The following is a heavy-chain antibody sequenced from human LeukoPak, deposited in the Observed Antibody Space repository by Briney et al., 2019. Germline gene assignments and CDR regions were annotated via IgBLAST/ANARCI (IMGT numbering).Heavy chain of an antibody. J-gene: IGHJ4*02. Sequence: QSGGSLRLSCAASGFTFSSYEMNWVRQAPGKGLEWVSYISSSGSTIYYADSVKGRFTISRDNAKNSLYLQMNSLRAEDTAVYYCARGHPMITFGGDDYWGQGTLDTVSS. CDR3: ARGHPMITFGGDDY. V-gene: IGHV3-48*03. D-gene: IGHD3-16*01. CDR2: ISSSGSTI. CDR1: GFTFSSYE.